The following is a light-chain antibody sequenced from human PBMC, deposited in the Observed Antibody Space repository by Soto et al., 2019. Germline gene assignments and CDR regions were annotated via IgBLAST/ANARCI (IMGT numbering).Light chain of an antibody. CDR1: SSDIGSYNH. Sequence: QSVLTQPASVSGSPGQSITISCSGTSSDIGSYNHVAWYQQFPGKSPKLMIYAVSDRPPGVSDRFSGSKSGNTASLTISGLQAEDEAHYYCSSFTSKSTLIFGGGTKLTVL. CDR3: SSFTSKSTLI. V-gene: IGLV2-14*03. CDR2: AVS. J-gene: IGLJ2*01.